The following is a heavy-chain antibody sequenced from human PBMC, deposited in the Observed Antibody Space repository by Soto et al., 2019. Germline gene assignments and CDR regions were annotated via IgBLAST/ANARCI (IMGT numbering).Heavy chain of an antibody. CDR1: GGPISSGGYS. D-gene: IGHD6-6*01. Sequence: SETLSLTCAVSGGPISSGGYSWRWIRQPPGKGLEWIGYIYHSGSTYYNPSLESRVTISVDRSKNQFSLKLSSVTAADTAVYYCARVSSSSDDAFDIWGQGTMVTVSS. CDR3: ARVSSSSDDAFDI. J-gene: IGHJ3*02. CDR2: IYHSGST. V-gene: IGHV4-30-2*01.